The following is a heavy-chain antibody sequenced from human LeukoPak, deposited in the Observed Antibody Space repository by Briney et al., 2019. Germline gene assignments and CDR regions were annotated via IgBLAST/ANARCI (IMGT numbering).Heavy chain of an antibody. J-gene: IGHJ4*02. CDR2: IKYDGSHK. CDR3: ASSHDSSGND. CDR1: GFSFSSYW. V-gene: IGHV3-7*01. D-gene: IGHD3-22*01. Sequence: GGSLRLSCVASGFSFSSYWMAWVRQAPGKGLEWVADIKYDGSHKYYVDSVKGRFTISRDNAKNSVYLQMNSLRVDDTAVYFCASSHDSSGNDWGQGTMVTVSS.